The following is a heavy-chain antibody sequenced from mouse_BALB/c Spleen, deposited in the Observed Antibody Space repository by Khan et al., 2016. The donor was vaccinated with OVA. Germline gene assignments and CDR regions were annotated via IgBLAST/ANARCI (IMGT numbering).Heavy chain of an antibody. CDR2: ISYSGST. D-gene: IGHD2-4*01. V-gene: IGHV3-2*02. CDR1: GYSITSNYA. Sequence: EVQLQESGPGLVKPSQSLSLTCTVTGYSITSNYAWNWIRQFPGNKLERMGYISYSGSTNYNPSLKSRIYITRDTSTNQFFLQLNSVTTEATATSYCARGNYDGYAMDYGGQGTSITVSS. CDR3: ARGNYDGYAMDY. J-gene: IGHJ4*01.